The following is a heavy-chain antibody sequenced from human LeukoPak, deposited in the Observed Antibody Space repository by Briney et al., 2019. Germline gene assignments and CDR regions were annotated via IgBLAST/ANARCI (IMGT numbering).Heavy chain of an antibody. CDR3: ARGRDVVVVPAADFDY. CDR2: IYYNSQWYS. D-gene: IGHD2-2*01. J-gene: IGHJ4*02. Sequence: SQTLSLTCAISGDSVSRNNIAWNWIRQSPSRGLEWLGRIYYNSQWYSDYAVSVRSRITINPDTSKNQFSLQLNSVTPEDTAVCYCARGRDVVVVPAADFDYWGQGILVTVSS. V-gene: IGHV6-1*01. CDR1: GDSVSRNNIA.